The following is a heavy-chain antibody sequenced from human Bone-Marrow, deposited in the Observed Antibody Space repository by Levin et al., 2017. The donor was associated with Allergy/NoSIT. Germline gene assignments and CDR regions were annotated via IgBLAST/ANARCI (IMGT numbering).Heavy chain of an antibody. CDR3: ARRVRGGSGSSYLNMEYYFDY. J-gene: IGHJ4*02. Sequence: GGSLRLSCKGSGYSFTTYWIAWVRQMPGKGLEWMGIIYLGDSDTRYSPSFQGQVTISADKSISTAYLQWSSLKASDTAMYYCARRVRGGSGSSYLNMEYYFDYWGQGTLVTVSS. CDR1: GYSFTTYW. D-gene: IGHD3-10*01. CDR2: IYLGDSDT. V-gene: IGHV5-51*01.